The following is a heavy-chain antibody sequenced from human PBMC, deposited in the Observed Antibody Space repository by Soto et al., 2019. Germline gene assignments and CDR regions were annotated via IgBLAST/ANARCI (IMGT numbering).Heavy chain of an antibody. D-gene: IGHD3-10*01. V-gene: IGHV4-39*01. CDR2: IYYSGST. J-gene: IGHJ5*02. CDR1: GGSISSSSYY. CDR3: ARPSGELWFGELLSWFDP. Sequence: SETRSLTCTVSGGSISSSSYYWGWIRQPPGKGLEWIGSIYYSGSTYYNPSLKSRVTISVDTSKNQFSLKLSSVTAADTAVYYCARPSGELWFGELLSWFDPWGQGTLVTVSS.